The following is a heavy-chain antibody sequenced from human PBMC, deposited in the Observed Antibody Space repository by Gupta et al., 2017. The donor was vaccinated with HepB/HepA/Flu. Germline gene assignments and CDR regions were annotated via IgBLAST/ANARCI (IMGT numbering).Heavy chain of an antibody. J-gene: IGHJ4*02. CDR1: GFTFSNYA. Sequence: EVQLWESGGGLVQPGGSLRLYCTGSGFTFSNYAMSWVRQAPGKGLECVSSICSSGTEYADSVKGRFTITRDNSQNTLYLQMNSLRVEDTAIYFCATWRWEQSEFENWGQGSLVTVSS. D-gene: IGHD1-26*01. CDR2: ICSSGT. CDR3: ATWRWEQSEFEN. V-gene: IGHV3-23*01.